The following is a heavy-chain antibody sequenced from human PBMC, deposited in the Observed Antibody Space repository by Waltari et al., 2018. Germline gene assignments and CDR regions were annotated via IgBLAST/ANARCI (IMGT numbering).Heavy chain of an antibody. D-gene: IGHD5-12*01. CDR1: GYTLTESP. J-gene: IGHJ5*02. CDR3: ATDHYRQSGYDS. Sequence: QVQLVQSGAEVKKPGASVKVSCKVSGYTLTESPMHWVRQAPGKGLEWMGGYVPGDGETIYAQSFQGRVAMTEDSSTDTAYMELTSLTSEDTAVYYCATDHYRQSGYDSWGQGTLVTVSS. V-gene: IGHV1-24*01. CDR2: YVPGDGET.